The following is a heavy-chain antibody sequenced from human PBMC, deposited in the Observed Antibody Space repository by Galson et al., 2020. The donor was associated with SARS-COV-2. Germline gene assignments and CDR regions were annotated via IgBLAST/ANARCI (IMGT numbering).Heavy chain of an antibody. Sequence: SETLSLTCTVSGGSISSGGYYWSWIRQHPGKGLEWIGYIYYSGSTYYNPSLKSRVTISVDTSKNQFSLKLSSVTAADTAVYYCARANYDILTGYPHYYFDYWGQEPWSPSPQ. V-gene: IGHV4-31*03. J-gene: IGHJ4*01. CDR1: GGSISSGGYY. D-gene: IGHD3-9*01. CDR3: ARANYDILTGYPHYYFDY. CDR2: IYYSGST.